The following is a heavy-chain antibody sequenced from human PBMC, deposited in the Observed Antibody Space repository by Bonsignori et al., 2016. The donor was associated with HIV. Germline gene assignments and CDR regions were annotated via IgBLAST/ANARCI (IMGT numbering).Heavy chain of an antibody. J-gene: IGHJ2*01. D-gene: IGHD3-16*01. CDR1: GSSIASDYC. Sequence: QVQLQESGPGLVEPSETLSLTCTVSGSSIASDYCWDWIRQSPGKGLEWIGSVYQSGTTYINPSLKGRATISVDTSNNKFSLRVTSVTVDDAAVYYCARDVKLHWGTPPWYFDLWGRGHSGRCFL. V-gene: IGHV4-38-2*02. CDR3: ARDVKLHWGTPPWYFDL. CDR2: VYQSGTT.